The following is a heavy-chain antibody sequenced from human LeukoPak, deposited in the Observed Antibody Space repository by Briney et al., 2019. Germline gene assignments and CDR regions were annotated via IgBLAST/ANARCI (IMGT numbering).Heavy chain of an antibody. D-gene: IGHD3-22*01. CDR2: INHSGST. V-gene: IGHV4-34*01. J-gene: IGHJ4*02. CDR1: GGSFSGYY. Sequence: PSETLSLACAVYGGSFSGYYWSWIRQPLGKGLEWIGEINHSGSTNYNPSLKSRVTISVDTSKNQFSLKLSSVTAADTAVYYCATQDSSGSNYWGQGTLVTVSS. CDR3: ATQDSSGSNY.